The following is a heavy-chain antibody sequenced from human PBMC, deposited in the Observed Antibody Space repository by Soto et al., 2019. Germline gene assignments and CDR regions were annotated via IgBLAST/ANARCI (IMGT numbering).Heavy chain of an antibody. J-gene: IGHJ1*01. CDR1: GYPFISYG. CDR3: ARDFAGDCYNWGNFQH. V-gene: IGHV1-18*01. D-gene: IGHD2-21*01. CDR2: ISAYNGNT. Sequence: QVQLVQSGAEVKKPGASVKVSCKASGYPFISYGISWVRQAPGQGLEWMGWISAYNGNTNYAQKFQGRVTMTTDTPTSTGYIEPRTQSSDATAVYYCARDFAGDCYNWGNFQHWGQGTLVIVSS.